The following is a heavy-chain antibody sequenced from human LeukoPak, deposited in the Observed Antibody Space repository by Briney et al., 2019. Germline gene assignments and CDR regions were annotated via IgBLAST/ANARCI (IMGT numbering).Heavy chain of an antibody. CDR3: AKDMRAYCGGDCSDFDY. V-gene: IGHV3-30*02. CDR2: IRYDGSNK. Sequence: GGSLRLSCAASGFTFSSYGMHWVRQAPGKGLEWVAFIRYDGSNKYYADSVKGRFTISRDNSKNTLYLQMNSLRAEDTAVYYCAKDMRAYCGGDCSDFDYWGQGTLVTVSS. J-gene: IGHJ4*02. CDR1: GFTFSSYG. D-gene: IGHD2-21*02.